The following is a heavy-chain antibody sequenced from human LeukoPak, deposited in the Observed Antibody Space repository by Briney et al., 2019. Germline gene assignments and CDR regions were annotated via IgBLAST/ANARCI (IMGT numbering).Heavy chain of an antibody. CDR1: GFTFDDYA. CDR3: AKANCGGDCSFDY. CDR2: ISWNGGI. V-gene: IGHV3-9*01. D-gene: IGHD2-21*02. Sequence: GGSLRLSCAASGFTFDDYAMHWVRQAPGKGLEWVSGISWNGGIGYADSVRGRFTISRDNAKNSLYLQMNNLRPEDTALYYCAKANCGGDCSFDYWGQGIMVTVSS. J-gene: IGHJ4*02.